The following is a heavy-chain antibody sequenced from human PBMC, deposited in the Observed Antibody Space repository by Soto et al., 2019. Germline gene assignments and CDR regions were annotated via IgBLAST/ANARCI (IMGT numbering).Heavy chain of an antibody. CDR1: GFTFSNAW. D-gene: IGHD2-2*01. Sequence: GRSLRLSCAASGFTFSNAWMNWVRQAPGKGLEWVGRIKSKTDGGTTDYAAPVKGRFTISRDDSKNTLYLQMNSLKTEDTAVYYCNTDYCISTSCYFVPWGQGTLVT. CDR2: IKSKTDGGTT. V-gene: IGHV3-15*07. CDR3: NTDYCISTSCYFVP. J-gene: IGHJ5*02.